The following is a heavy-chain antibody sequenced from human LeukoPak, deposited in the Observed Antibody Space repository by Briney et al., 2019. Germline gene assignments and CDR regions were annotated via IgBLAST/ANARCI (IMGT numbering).Heavy chain of an antibody. D-gene: IGHD1-20*01. CDR3: ARAIYFGVAGSWHVFDY. CDR1: GFTFDTYE. J-gene: IGHJ4*02. V-gene: IGHV3-48*03. CDR2: ISSSGSTI. Sequence: PGGSLRLSCAASGFTFDTYEMNWVRQAPGKGLEWVSYISSSGSTIYYANSVKGRFTISRDNAKNSLYLQMNSLRAEDTAVYYCARAIYFGVAGSWHVFDYWGQGALVTVSS.